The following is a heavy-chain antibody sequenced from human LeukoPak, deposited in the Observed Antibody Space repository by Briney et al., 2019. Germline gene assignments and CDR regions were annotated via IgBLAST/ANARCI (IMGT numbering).Heavy chain of an antibody. D-gene: IGHD4-23*01. CDR1: GGTSNSHA. Sequence: GSSVKVSCKASGGTSNSHAISWVRQAPGQGLEWMGRIIPNLGTTNRAQNFQDRVTLTADKSTNTAYLELTRLTSDDTAVYYCATTNDGGGNQWGDFFAFWGQGTLVTVSS. CDR2: IIPNLGTT. CDR3: ATTNDGGGNQWGDFFAF. J-gene: IGHJ4*02. V-gene: IGHV1-69*04.